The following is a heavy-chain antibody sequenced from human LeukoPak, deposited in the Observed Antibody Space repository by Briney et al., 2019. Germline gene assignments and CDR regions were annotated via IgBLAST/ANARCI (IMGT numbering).Heavy chain of an antibody. J-gene: IGHJ4*02. CDR1: GFTFSSHW. Sequence: GGSLRLSCAASGFTFSSHWMHWVRQAPGKGLVWVSRINSDGSSISYADSVKGRFTISRDNAKNTLYLQMNSLRAEDTAVYYCANRDGTMVRGVTQGFYDYWGQGTLVTVSS. CDR2: INSDGSSI. CDR3: ANRDGTMVRGVTQGFYDY. V-gene: IGHV3-74*01. D-gene: IGHD3-10*01.